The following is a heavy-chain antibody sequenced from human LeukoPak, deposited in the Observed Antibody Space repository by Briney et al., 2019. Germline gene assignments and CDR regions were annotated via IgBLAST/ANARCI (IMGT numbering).Heavy chain of an antibody. CDR1: GFTFSSFA. CDR3: AKGSDYYGSGIYFDY. V-gene: IGHV3-23*01. D-gene: IGHD3-10*01. J-gene: IGHJ4*02. Sequence: GSLRLSCAASGFTFSSFAMSWVRQAPGKGLEWVSAISGSGGSTYYADSVKGRFTISRDNSKNTLYLQMNSLRAEDTAVYYCAKGSDYYGSGIYFDYWGQGTLVTVSS. CDR2: ISGSGGST.